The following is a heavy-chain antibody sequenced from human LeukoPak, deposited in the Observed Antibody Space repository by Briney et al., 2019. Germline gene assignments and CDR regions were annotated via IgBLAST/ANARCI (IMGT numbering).Heavy chain of an antibody. D-gene: IGHD3-22*01. Sequence: PGGSLRLSCAASGFTFSSYAMSWVRQAPGKGLEWVSAISGSGGSTYYADSVKGRFTISRDNSKNTLYLQMNSLRAEDTAVYYCAKDYDSSGQQNYYYYYGMDVWGQGTTVTVSS. CDR1: GFTFSSYA. J-gene: IGHJ6*02. V-gene: IGHV3-23*01. CDR3: AKDYDSSGQQNYYYYYGMDV. CDR2: ISGSGGST.